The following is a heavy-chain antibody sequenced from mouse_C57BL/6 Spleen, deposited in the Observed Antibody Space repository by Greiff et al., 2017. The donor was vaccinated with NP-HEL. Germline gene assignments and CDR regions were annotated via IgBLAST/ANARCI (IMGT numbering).Heavy chain of an antibody. CDR3: ARHGGRYYGSSHWYFDV. Sequence: QVQLQQSGAELVKPGASVKLSCKASGYTFTEYTIHWVKQRSGQGLEWIGWFYPGRGSIKYNEKFKDKATLTADTSSSTVYMELSRLTSEDSAVYFCARHGGRYYGSSHWYFDVWGTGTTVTVSS. D-gene: IGHD1-1*01. CDR1: GYTFTEYT. J-gene: IGHJ1*03. V-gene: IGHV1-62-2*01. CDR2: FYPGRGSI.